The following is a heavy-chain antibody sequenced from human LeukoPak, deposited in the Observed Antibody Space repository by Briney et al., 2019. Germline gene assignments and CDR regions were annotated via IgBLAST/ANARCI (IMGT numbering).Heavy chain of an antibody. J-gene: IGHJ4*02. CDR3: AREGILLKKDY. Sequence: ASVKASCKASGYTFTDYYVHWVRQAPGQGLEWMGWINPNSGGTNYAQKFQGRVTMTRDTSISTAYMELSRMRSDDTAVYYCAREGILLKKDYWGQGTLVTVSS. D-gene: IGHD2/OR15-2a*01. V-gene: IGHV1-2*02. CDR1: GYTFTDYY. CDR2: INPNSGGT.